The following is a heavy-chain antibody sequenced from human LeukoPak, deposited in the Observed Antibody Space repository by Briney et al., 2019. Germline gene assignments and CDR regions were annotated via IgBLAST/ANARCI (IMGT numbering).Heavy chain of an antibody. CDR3: ARHGAAGTRY. CDR2: IYYSGST. D-gene: IGHD6-13*01. V-gene: IGHV4-39*01. J-gene: IGHJ4*02. CDR1: GGSFSSTSYY. Sequence: SETLSLTCSVSGGSFSSTSYYWGWIRQPPGKGLEWIGSIYYSGSTYYNPSLKSRVTISVDTSKNQFSLKLSSVTAADTAVYYCARHGAAGTRYWGQGTLVTVSS.